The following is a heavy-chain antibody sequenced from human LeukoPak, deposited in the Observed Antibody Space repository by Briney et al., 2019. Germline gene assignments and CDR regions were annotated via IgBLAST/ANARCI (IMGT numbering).Heavy chain of an antibody. V-gene: IGHV4-30-4*01. Sequence: PSETLSLTCTVSGGSISSGDYYWSWIRQPPGKGLEWIGYIYYSGSTYYNPSLKSRVTISVDTSKNQFSLKLSSVTAADTAVYYCAGDTSSGRSYGMDVWGQGTTVTVSS. CDR1: GGSISSGDYY. CDR3: AGDTSSGRSYGMDV. CDR2: IYYSGST. D-gene: IGHD3-22*01. J-gene: IGHJ6*02.